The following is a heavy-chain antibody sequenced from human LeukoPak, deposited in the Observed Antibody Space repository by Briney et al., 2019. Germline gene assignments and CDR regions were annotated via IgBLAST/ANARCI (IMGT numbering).Heavy chain of an antibody. D-gene: IGHD3-22*01. V-gene: IGHV3-66*02. CDR1: GFTVSSNY. CDR2: IYTGGST. J-gene: IGHJ4*02. Sequence: GGSLRLSCVASGFTVSSNYMNWVRQAPGKGLEWVSVIYTGGSTYYADSVKGRFTISRDNSKNTLYLQMNSLRAEDTAVYYCARDRGYYDSSGYYYEYWGQGTLVTVPS. CDR3: ARDRGYYDSSGYYYEY.